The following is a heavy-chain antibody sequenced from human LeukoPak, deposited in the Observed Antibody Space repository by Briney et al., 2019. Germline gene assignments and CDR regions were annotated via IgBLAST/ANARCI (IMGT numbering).Heavy chain of an antibody. Sequence: KPSETLSLTCTVSGYSISSGYYWGWIRQPPGKGLEWIGSIYHSGSTYYNPSLKSRVTISVDTSKNQFPLKLSSVTAADTAVYYCARDSDSSSLGYWGQGTLVTVSS. V-gene: IGHV4-38-2*02. J-gene: IGHJ4*02. D-gene: IGHD6-6*01. CDR3: ARDSDSSSLGY. CDR1: GYSISSGYY. CDR2: IYHSGST.